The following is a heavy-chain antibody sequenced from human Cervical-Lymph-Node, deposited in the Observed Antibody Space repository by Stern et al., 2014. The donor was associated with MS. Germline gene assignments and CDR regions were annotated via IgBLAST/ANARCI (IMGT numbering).Heavy chain of an antibody. CDR1: GNTINDHY. CDR3: ARQRVIDMVDDAFDV. CDR2: IDPSIGYT. D-gene: IGHD2-15*01. Sequence: QVQLGQSGAEVKKPGASVKVSCQASGNTINDHYIHWLRQVPGQGLEWMGRIDPSIGYTNVAATFQDRFAMTRDMSVSTAYMELRGLRLDDAAVYFCARQRVIDMVDDAFDVWGQGTRVSVSS. J-gene: IGHJ3*01. V-gene: IGHV1-2*06.